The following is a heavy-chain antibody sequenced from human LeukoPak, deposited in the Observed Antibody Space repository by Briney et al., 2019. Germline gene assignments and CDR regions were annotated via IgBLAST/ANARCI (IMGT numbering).Heavy chain of an antibody. D-gene: IGHD2-21*02. V-gene: IGHV3-23*01. CDR2: ISGGGGAT. CDR1: GFTFSRSA. Sequence: GRSLRLSCAASGFTFSRSAMHWVRQAPGKGLGWVSAISGGGGATYYADSVKGRFTISRDNSKNMLYLHVNRLRAEDTAVYYCAKEVAPVTAPPFNNWGQGTLVTVSS. J-gene: IGHJ4*02. CDR3: AKEVAPVTAPPFNN.